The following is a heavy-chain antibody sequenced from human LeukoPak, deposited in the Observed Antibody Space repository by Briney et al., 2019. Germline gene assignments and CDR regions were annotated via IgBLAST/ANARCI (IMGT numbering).Heavy chain of an antibody. CDR3: ARDNTSWFDY. Sequence: GGSLRLSCAASGFTFSTYDMHWVRQALRKGLEGVAVIWYDGSNKYYADSVKGRFTISRDNSKNTLYLQMNSLRVEDTAVYHCARDNTSWFDYWGQGTLVTVPS. J-gene: IGHJ4*02. D-gene: IGHD2-2*01. CDR1: GFTFSTYD. V-gene: IGHV3-33*01. CDR2: IWYDGSNK.